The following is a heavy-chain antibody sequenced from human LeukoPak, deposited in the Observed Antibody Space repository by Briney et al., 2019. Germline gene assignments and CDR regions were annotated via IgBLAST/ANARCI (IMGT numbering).Heavy chain of an antibody. CDR2: VYNSGNT. J-gene: IGHJ6*03. CDR1: GGSISDYF. V-gene: IGHV4-59*01. CDR3: ARRGYYMDV. Sequence: SETLSLTCTVSGGSISDYFWSWIRQPPGKGLEWIGYVYNSGNTNYNPSLKSRVTMSVDTSKNQFSLKLSSVTAADTAVYYCARRGYYMDVWGKGITVTVSS.